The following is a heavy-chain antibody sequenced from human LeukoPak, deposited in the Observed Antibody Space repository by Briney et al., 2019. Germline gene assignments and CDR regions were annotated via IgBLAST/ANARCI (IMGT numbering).Heavy chain of an antibody. CDR3: ARHYYHSSGSYSFDY. V-gene: IGHV4-59*01. CDR2: IYSSGST. CDR1: GGSISGYY. D-gene: IGHD3-22*01. J-gene: IGHJ4*02. Sequence: SETLSLTCTVSGGSISGYYWSWIRQPPGKGLEWIGYIYSSGSTNYNPSLKSRVTISVDTSKNQFALKLSSVTAADTAVYYCARHYYHSSGSYSFDYWGQGALVTVSS.